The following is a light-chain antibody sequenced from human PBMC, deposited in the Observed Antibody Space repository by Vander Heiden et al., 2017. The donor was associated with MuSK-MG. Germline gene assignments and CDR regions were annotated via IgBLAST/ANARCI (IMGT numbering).Light chain of an antibody. CDR1: SSNIGSCYD. Sequence: QSVLTQPPSVSGAPGQRVTISCAGSSSNIGSCYDVHWYQQLPGAAPKLLIYGNTIRPSGVPDRFSGSKSGTSASLAITGLQAEDEADYYCQSYDSSLSGSLFGGGTKLTVL. V-gene: IGLV1-40*01. J-gene: IGLJ2*01. CDR3: QSYDSSLSGSL. CDR2: GNT.